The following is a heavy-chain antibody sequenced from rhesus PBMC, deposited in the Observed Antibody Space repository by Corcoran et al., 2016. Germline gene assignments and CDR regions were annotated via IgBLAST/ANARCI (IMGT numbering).Heavy chain of an antibody. CDR2: IYGSIGST. V-gene: IGHV4-76*01. CDR1: GYSISSGYD. CDR3: ARDRYSWNREYYFDY. J-gene: IGHJ4*01. D-gene: IGHD1-1-1*01. Sequence: QVQLQESGPGVVKPSETLSLTCAVSGYSISSGYDWSWIRQPPGKGLEGIGYIYGSIGSTNYNPSLKNRVTISKDTSKNQFSLKLSSVTAADTAVYYCARDRYSWNREYYFDYWGQGVLVTVSS.